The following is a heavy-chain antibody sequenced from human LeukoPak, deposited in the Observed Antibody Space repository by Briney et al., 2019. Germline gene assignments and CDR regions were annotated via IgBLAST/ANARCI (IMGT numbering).Heavy chain of an antibody. CDR3: ARDIVTAAGSWLDP. D-gene: IGHD6-13*01. CDR1: GGSIGSGSYY. Sequence: SETLSLPCTVSGGSIGSGSYYWSWIRQPAGKGLEWIGRIYTSGSTNYNPSLKSRVTISVDTSKNQFSLKLSSVTAADTAVYYCARDIVTAAGSWLDPWGQGTLVTVSS. J-gene: IGHJ5*02. V-gene: IGHV4-61*02. CDR2: IYTSGST.